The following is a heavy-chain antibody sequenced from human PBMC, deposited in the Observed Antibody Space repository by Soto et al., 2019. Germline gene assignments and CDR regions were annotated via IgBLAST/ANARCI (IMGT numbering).Heavy chain of an antibody. D-gene: IGHD1-7*01. CDR1: GYTFTSYG. CDR3: ARHNPADNWNYAY. Sequence: ASVKVSCKASGYTFTSYGISWVRQAPGQGLEWMGWISAYNGNTNYAQKLQGRVTMTTDTSTSTAYMELRSVTAADTAVYFCARHNPADNWNYAYWGQGALVTVSS. V-gene: IGHV1-18*01. J-gene: IGHJ4*02. CDR2: ISAYNGNT.